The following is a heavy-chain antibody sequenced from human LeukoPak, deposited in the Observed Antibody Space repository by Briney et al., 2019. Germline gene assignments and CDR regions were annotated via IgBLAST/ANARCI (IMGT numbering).Heavy chain of an antibody. CDR3: ARLGDKYFFDY. Sequence: SETLSLTCTVSGYSITSDYYWGWIRQPPGKGLEWIGAMYHSGSTYYNPSLKSRVTISADTSKNQFSLKLSSVTAADTAAYYCARLGDKYFFDYWGQGTLVTVSS. V-gene: IGHV4-38-2*02. CDR1: GYSITSDYY. CDR2: MYHSGST. J-gene: IGHJ4*02. D-gene: IGHD3-16*01.